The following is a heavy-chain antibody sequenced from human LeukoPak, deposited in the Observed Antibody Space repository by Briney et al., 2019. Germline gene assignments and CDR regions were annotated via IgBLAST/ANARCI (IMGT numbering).Heavy chain of an antibody. Sequence: KAGGSLRLSCAASGFTFSDYYMSWIRQAPGKGLEWVSYISSSGSTIYYADSVKGRFTISRDNAKNSLYLQMNSLRAEDTAVYYCARENPQPPGYYYYMDVWGKGTTVTVSS. J-gene: IGHJ6*03. D-gene: IGHD2-2*01. CDR1: GFTFSDYY. CDR3: ARENPQPPGYYYYMDV. V-gene: IGHV3-11*04. CDR2: ISSSGSTI.